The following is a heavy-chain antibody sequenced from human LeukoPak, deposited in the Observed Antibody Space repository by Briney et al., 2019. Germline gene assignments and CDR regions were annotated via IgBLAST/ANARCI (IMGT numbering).Heavy chain of an antibody. CDR2: INHSGST. V-gene: IGHV4-34*01. J-gene: IGHJ6*04. CDR1: GGSFSGYY. D-gene: IGHD2/OR15-2a*01. Sequence: SETLSLTCAVYGGSFSGYYLSWIRQPPGKGLEWIGEINHSGSTNYNPSLKSRVTISIDTSKNQFSLKLSSVTAADTAVYYCARAMAAPYFHYGMDVWGKGTTVTVSS. CDR3: ARAMAAPYFHYGMDV.